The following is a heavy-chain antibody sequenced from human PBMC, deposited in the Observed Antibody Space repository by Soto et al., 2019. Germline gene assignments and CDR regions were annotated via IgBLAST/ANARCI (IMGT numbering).Heavy chain of an antibody. CDR2: IHSDGSST. D-gene: IGHD4-17*01. V-gene: IGHV3-74*01. CDR3: ARGNYGGFDS. Sequence: EVQLVESGGGLVQPGGSLRLSCTASGFTFNYFWMHWVRQAPGKGLVWVSRIHSDGSSTTYADSVKGRFTISRDDAKNTLYLQMNSLRAEDTAIYYCARGNYGGFDSWGQGTLVTVSS. CDR1: GFTFNYFW. J-gene: IGHJ4*02.